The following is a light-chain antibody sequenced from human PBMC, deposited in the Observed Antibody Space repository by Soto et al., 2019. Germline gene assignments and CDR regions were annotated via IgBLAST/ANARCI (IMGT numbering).Light chain of an antibody. CDR3: AAWDDSLNGVV. Sequence: QLVLTQPPSASGTPGQRVTISCSGSSSNIGSNTVNWYQQLPGTAPKLLIYSNNQRPSGVPDRFSVSKSGTSASLAISGLQSEDEADYYCAAWDDSLNGVVFGGGTKLTV. CDR1: SSNIGSNT. CDR2: SNN. V-gene: IGLV1-44*01. J-gene: IGLJ2*01.